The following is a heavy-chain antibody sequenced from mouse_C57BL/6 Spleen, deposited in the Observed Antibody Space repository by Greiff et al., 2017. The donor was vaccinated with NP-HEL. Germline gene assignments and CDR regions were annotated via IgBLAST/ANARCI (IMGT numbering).Heavy chain of an antibody. CDR2: IDPENGDT. Sequence: EVKLMESGAELVRPGASVKLSCTASGFNIKDDYMHWVKQRPEQGLEWIGWIDPENGDTEYASKFQGKATITADTSSNTAYLQLSSLTSEDTAVYYCTTSDYGPFDYWGQGTTLTVSS. J-gene: IGHJ2*01. D-gene: IGHD1-1*01. V-gene: IGHV14-4*01. CDR1: GFNIKDDY. CDR3: TTSDYGPFDY.